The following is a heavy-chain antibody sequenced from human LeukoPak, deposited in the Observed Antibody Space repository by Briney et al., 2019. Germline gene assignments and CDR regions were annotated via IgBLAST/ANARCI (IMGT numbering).Heavy chain of an antibody. CDR3: AECGSGRNFDY. V-gene: IGHV3-7*05. CDR1: RFTFSSYA. J-gene: IGHJ4*02. CDR2: IKQDGSEK. D-gene: IGHD3-10*01. Sequence: GWSLRLSCAASRFTFSSYAMSWVRQAPGKGLEWVANIKQDGSEKYYVDSVKGRFTISRDNAKNSLYLQMSSLRAEDTAVYYCAECGSGRNFDYWGQGILVTVSP.